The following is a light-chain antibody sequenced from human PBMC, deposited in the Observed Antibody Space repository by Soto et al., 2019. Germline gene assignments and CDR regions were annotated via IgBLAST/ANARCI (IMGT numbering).Light chain of an antibody. J-gene: IGKJ1*01. CDR2: AAS. CDR1: QGIRAE. V-gene: IGKV1-6*01. Sequence: AIQMTQSPSSLSASVGDRVTITCRASQGIRAELGWYQQKAGKAPNLLISAASRLQSGVPSRFSGRGSGTDFTLTISSLQPEDFATYYCLQDYDYPRTFGQGTKGELK. CDR3: LQDYDYPRT.